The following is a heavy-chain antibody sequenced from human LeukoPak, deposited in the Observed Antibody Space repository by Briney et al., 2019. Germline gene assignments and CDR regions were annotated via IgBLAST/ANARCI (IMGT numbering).Heavy chain of an antibody. CDR2: ISSSGSTI. CDR3: AREQYYDFWSGYFDY. V-gene: IGHV3-11*04. CDR1: GFTFSDYY. J-gene: IGHJ4*02. Sequence: GGSLRLSCAASGFTFSDYYMSWIRQAPGKGLEWVSYISSSGSTIYYADSVKGRFTISRDNAKNSLYLQMNSLRAEDTAVYYCAREQYYDFWSGYFDYWGQGTLVTVSS. D-gene: IGHD3-3*01.